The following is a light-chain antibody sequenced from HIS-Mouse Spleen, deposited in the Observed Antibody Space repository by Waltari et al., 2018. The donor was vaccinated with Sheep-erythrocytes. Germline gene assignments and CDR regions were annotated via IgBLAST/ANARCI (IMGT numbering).Light chain of an antibody. J-gene: IGLJ3*02. CDR2: KDS. CDR1: VLAKKY. V-gene: IGLV3-27*01. Sequence: SYELTQPSSVSVSPGQTARITCSGDVLAKKYARWFQQKPGQAPVLVIYKDSERPSGIPDRFSCSSSGTTVTLTISGAQVEDEADYYCYSAADNNLVFGGGTKLTVL. CDR3: YSAADNNLV.